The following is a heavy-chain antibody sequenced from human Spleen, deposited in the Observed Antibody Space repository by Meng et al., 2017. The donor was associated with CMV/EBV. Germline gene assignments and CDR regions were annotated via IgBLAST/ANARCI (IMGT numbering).Heavy chain of an antibody. CDR3: AREGRGLSRYYYYGMDV. CDR1: GFTFSSYA. CDR2: ISYDGSNK. V-gene: IGHV3-30*04. J-gene: IGHJ6*02. Sequence: GESLKISCAASGFTFSSYAMHWVRQAPGKGLEWVAVISYDGSNKYYADSVKGRFTISRDNSKNTLYLQMNSLRAEDTAVYYYAREGRGLSRYYYYGMDVWGQGTTVTVSS. D-gene: IGHD3-16*02.